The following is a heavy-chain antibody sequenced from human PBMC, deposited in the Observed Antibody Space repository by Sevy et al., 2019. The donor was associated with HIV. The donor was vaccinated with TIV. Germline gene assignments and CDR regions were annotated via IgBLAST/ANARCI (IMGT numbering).Heavy chain of an antibody. Sequence: ASVKISCKASGYTFTSYDINWVRQATGQGLEWMGWMNPNSGNTGYAQKFQGRVTMTRNTSISTAYMELSSLRSEDTAVYYCARDFSSSWQSPWFDPWGQGTLVTVSS. V-gene: IGHV1-8*01. D-gene: IGHD6-13*01. J-gene: IGHJ5*02. CDR1: GYTFTSYD. CDR3: ARDFSSSWQSPWFDP. CDR2: MNPNSGNT.